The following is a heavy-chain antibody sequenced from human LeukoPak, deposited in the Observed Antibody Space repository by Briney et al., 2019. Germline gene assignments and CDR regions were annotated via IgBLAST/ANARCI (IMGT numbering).Heavy chain of an antibody. D-gene: IGHD3-10*01. CDR3: ATFIRFGGAFDY. CDR2: FDPEDGET. J-gene: IGHJ4*02. Sequence: ASVKVSCKVSGYTLTELSMHWVRQPPGKGLEWMGGFDPEDGETIYAQKFQGRVTMTEDTSTDTAYMELSSLRSEDTAVYYCATFIRFGGAFDYWGQGTLVTVSS. V-gene: IGHV1-24*01. CDR1: GYTLTELS.